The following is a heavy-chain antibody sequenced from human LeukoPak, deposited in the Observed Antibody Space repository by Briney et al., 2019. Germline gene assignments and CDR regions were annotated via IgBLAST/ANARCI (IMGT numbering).Heavy chain of an antibody. CDR2: ISGSGDST. Sequence: GGSLRLSCAASGFTFSNYAMSWVRQAPGKGLEWVSIISGSGDSTYYADSVKDRFPISRDNSNNTLYLQMNSLRAEDTAVYYCAKHWGPAETPFDNWGQGILVTVSS. D-gene: IGHD3-16*01. J-gene: IGHJ4*02. CDR1: GFTFSNYA. CDR3: AKHWGPAETPFDN. V-gene: IGHV3-23*01.